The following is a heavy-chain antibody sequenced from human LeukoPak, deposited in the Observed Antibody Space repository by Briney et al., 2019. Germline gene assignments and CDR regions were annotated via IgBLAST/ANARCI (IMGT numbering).Heavy chain of an antibody. Sequence: GASLKISCKGSGYTFTNYWIGWVRPMPGKGLEWMGIIYPGDSDTRYSPSFQGQVTISADKSISTAYLQWSSLKASDTAMYYCGVRPGGSESYLFDYGGQGTLVTVSS. CDR1: GYTFTNYW. CDR2: IYPGDSDT. V-gene: IGHV5-51*01. J-gene: IGHJ4*02. CDR3: GVRPGGSESYLFDY. D-gene: IGHD1-26*01.